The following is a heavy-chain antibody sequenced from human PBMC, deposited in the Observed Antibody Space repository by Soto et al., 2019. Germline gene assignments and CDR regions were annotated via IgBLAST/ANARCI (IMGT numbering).Heavy chain of an antibody. CDR3: ARHNYGSGSTYFDY. Sequence: SETLSLTCTVSGGSINSGDYSWTWIRQPPGKGLEWIGSIYYSGSTYYNPSLKSRVTISVDTSKNQFSLKLNSMTAADTAVYYCARHNYGSGSTYFDYWGQGTLVTVSS. J-gene: IGHJ4*02. CDR2: IYYSGST. V-gene: IGHV4-30-2*03. CDR1: GGSINSGDYS. D-gene: IGHD3-10*01.